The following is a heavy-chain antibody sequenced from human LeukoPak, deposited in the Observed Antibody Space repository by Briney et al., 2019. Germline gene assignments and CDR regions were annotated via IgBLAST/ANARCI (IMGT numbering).Heavy chain of an antibody. CDR2: IIPIFGTA. J-gene: IGHJ6*03. D-gene: IGHD3-22*01. Sequence: SVKVSCKASGGTFSSYAISWVRQAPGQGLEWMGGIIPIFGTANYAQKFQGRVTITADKSTSTAYMELSSLRSEDTAVYYCARRGGYYDSSGYYYYYYYMDVWGKGTTVTVSS. V-gene: IGHV1-69*06. CDR3: ARRGGYYDSSGYYYYYYYMDV. CDR1: GGTFSSYA.